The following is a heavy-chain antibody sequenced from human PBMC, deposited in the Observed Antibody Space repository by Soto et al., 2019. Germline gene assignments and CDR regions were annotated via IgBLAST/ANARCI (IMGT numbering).Heavy chain of an antibody. V-gene: IGHV3-30*18. Sequence: QVQLVESGGGVVQPGRSLRLSCGASGFTFSSYGMHWVRQAPGKGLEWVAVISYEGSNKYYADSVKGRFTISRDNSKNTLYLQMDSLRAEDTAVYYCAKDFYSYGPLCFDYWGQGTLVTVSS. CDR3: AKDFYSYGPLCFDY. CDR2: ISYEGSNK. D-gene: IGHD5-18*01. CDR1: GFTFSSYG. J-gene: IGHJ4*02.